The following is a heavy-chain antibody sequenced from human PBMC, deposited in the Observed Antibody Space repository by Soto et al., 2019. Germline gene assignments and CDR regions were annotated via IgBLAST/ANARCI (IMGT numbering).Heavy chain of an antibody. J-gene: IGHJ3*02. Sequence: QVQLVQSGAEVKKPGASVKVSCKASGYTFTSYYMHWVRQAPGQGLEWMGIINPSGGSTSYAQKFQGRVTMTRDTSTSTVSMELSSLRSEDTAVYYCARAYRIRITMQDALDIWGKGTMVTVSA. D-gene: IGHD3-10*01. CDR3: ARAYRIRITMQDALDI. CDR2: INPSGGST. CDR1: GYTFTSYY. V-gene: IGHV1-46*03.